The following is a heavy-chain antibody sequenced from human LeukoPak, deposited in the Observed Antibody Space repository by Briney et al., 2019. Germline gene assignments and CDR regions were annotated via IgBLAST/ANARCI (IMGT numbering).Heavy chain of an antibody. Sequence: PGGSLRLSCAASGFTFSSYGMHWVRQAPGKGLEWVAVIWYDGSNKYYADSVKGRFTISRDNSKNTLYLQMNSPRAEDTAVYYCARDPNIYCSSTSCYNYYYYYYMDVWGKGTTVTVSS. V-gene: IGHV3-33*01. CDR1: GFTFSSYG. J-gene: IGHJ6*03. CDR3: ARDPNIYCSSTSCYNYYYYYYMDV. CDR2: IWYDGSNK. D-gene: IGHD2-2*02.